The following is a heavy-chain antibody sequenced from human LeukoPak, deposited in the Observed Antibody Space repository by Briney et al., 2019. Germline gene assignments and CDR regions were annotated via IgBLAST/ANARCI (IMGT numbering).Heavy chain of an antibody. CDR2: IIPIFGTA. D-gene: IGHD2-2*01. CDR3: AEISLNSTITNCSRGGCGFDP. V-gene: IGHV1-69*05. J-gene: IGHJ5*02. Sequence: SVKVSCKASGGTFSSYAIRWVRQAPGQGLAWMGRIIPIFGTANYAQKFQGRVTITTDESTSTAYMELSSLISEDPAVYYCAEISLNSTITNCSRGGCGFDPWGQGTLVTVSS. CDR1: GGTFSSYA.